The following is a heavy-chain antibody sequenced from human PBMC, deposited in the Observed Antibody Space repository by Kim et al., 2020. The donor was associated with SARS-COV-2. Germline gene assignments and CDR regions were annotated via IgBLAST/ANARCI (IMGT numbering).Heavy chain of an antibody. J-gene: IGHJ3*02. D-gene: IGHD6-13*01. CDR3: ARDTPGSSSWYENDAFDI. Sequence: SETLSLTCTVSGGSISSGSYYWSWIRQPAGKGLEWIGRIYTSGSTNYNPSLKSRVTISVDTSKNQFSLKLSSVTAAYTAVYYCARDTPGSSSWYENDAFDIWGQGTMVTVSS. V-gene: IGHV4-61*02. CDR2: IYTSGST. CDR1: GGSISSGSYY.